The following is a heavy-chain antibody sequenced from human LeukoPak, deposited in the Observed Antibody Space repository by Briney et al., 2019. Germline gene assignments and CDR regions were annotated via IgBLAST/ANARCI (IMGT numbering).Heavy chain of an antibody. D-gene: IGHD6-13*01. V-gene: IGHV1-69*05. Sequence: SVKVSCKASGGTFSSYAISWVRQAPGQGLEWMGRIIPIFGTANYAQKFQGRVTITTDESTSTAYMELSSLRSEDTAVYYCAREVIAAAGRRTLDYWRPGTLVTVSS. CDR2: IIPIFGTA. J-gene: IGHJ4*02. CDR1: GGTFSSYA. CDR3: AREVIAAAGRRTLDY.